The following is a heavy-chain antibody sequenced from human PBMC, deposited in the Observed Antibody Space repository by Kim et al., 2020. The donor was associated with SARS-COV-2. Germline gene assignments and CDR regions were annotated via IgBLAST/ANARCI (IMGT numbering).Heavy chain of an antibody. V-gene: IGHV3-23*01. J-gene: IGHJ4*02. D-gene: IGHD7-27*01. CDR3: AKNGRLGVIDS. Sequence: GGSLRLSCTASGFNFNNYAMTWVRHVAGEGLQWISSISHTGASTHSADSLKGRFTISRDNSESTVFLQMDRLAAEDTGIYYCAKNGRLGVIDSWGQGTLVTVS. CDR2: ISHTGAST. CDR1: GFNFNNYA.